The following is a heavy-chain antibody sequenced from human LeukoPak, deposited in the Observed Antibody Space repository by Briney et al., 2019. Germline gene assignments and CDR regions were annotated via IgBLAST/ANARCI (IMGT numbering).Heavy chain of an antibody. CDR3: AGEGYSYGYDAFDI. CDR1: GFTVSINY. Sequence: GGSLRLSCAASGFTVSINYMSWVRQAPGKGLEWVSVIYSGGSTYYADSVKGRFTISRHNSKNTLYLQMNSLRAEDTAVYYCAGEGYSYGYDAFDIWGQGTMVTVSS. V-gene: IGHV3-53*04. J-gene: IGHJ3*02. CDR2: IYSGGST. D-gene: IGHD5-18*01.